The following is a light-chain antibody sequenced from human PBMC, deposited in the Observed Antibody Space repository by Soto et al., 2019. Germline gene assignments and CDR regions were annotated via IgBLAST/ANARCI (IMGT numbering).Light chain of an antibody. Sequence: EIVLTQSPDTRSFPPGERATLSCRASQTVSTFLAWYQQKPGQAPRLIVYDASKRAPGIPARFIGSGSGTDFTLTVSSLEPEDFALYYCQQRSGWPTFGQGTKVEI. J-gene: IGKJ1*01. V-gene: IGKV3-11*01. CDR2: DAS. CDR3: QQRSGWPT. CDR1: QTVSTF.